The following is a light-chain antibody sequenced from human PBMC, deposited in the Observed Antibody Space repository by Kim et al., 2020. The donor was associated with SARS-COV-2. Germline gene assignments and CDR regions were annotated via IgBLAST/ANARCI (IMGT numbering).Light chain of an antibody. J-gene: IGLJ1*01. CDR2: EVS. CDR1: SSDVGSYNL. Sequence: QSALTQPASVSGSPGQSITISCTGTSSDVGSYNLVSWYQQHQGKAPKVMSYEVSKRPSGVSNRFSGSKSGNTASLTISGLQAEDEADYYCCSYAGSSTYVFGTGTKVTVL. CDR3: CSYAGSSTYV. V-gene: IGLV2-23*02.